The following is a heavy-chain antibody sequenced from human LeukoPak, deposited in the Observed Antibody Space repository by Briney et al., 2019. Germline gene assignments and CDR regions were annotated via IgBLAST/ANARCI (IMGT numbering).Heavy chain of an antibody. J-gene: IGHJ4*02. V-gene: IGHV1-8*01. Sequence: GASVKVSCKASGYTFTSYDINWVRQATGQGLEWMGWMNPNSGNTGYAQKFQGRVTMTRNTSIRTAYMELSSLTSEDTAVYYCARSYSSSWFDYWGQGTLVTVSS. CDR2: MNPNSGNT. CDR1: GYTFTSYD. D-gene: IGHD6-13*01. CDR3: ARSYSSSWFDY.